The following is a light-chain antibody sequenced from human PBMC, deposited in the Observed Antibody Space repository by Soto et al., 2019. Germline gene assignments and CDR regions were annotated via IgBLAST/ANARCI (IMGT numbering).Light chain of an antibody. J-gene: IGKJ3*01. CDR1: QRIASSY. CDR2: GAS. V-gene: IGKV3-20*01. Sequence: EIVLTQSPGTLSLSPGERATLSCRASQRIASSYLGWYQQKPGQAPRLLIYGASSRATGIPDRFSGSGSGTEFTLSISRLEPEDFAVYYCQHYGTSPFTFGPGTKVEIK. CDR3: QHYGTSPFT.